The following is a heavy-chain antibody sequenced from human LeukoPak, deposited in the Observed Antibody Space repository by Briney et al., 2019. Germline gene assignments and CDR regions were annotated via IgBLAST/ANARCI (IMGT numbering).Heavy chain of an antibody. J-gene: IGHJ4*02. CDR3: ARDYWRSIDH. Sequence: GGSLRLSCVVSGLTFSNYWMIWVRQAPGRGLESVAIVNEDGSAKYYLDSVKGRFTISRDNARNSLYLEMNSLRAEDTAVYYCARDYWRSIDHWGQGTLVTVSS. CDR2: VNEDGSAK. D-gene: IGHD1-1*01. V-gene: IGHV3-7*01. CDR1: GLTFSNYW.